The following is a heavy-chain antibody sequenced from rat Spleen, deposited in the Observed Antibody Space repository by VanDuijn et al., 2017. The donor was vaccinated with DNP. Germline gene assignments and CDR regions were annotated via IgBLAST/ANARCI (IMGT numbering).Heavy chain of an antibody. D-gene: IGHD4-3*01. CDR2: ISTSGSRT. Sequence: EVQLVESGGGLVQPGRSLKLSCAASGFTFSNYYMAWVRQAPKKGLEWVATISTSGSRTYYPDSVKGRFTISRDNAKSSLYLQMNSLKSEDTATSYCARQGFGAPTGYYAMDAWGQGTSVTVSS. CDR1: GFTFSNYY. CDR3: ARQGFGAPTGYYAMDA. J-gene: IGHJ4*01. V-gene: IGHV5-25*01.